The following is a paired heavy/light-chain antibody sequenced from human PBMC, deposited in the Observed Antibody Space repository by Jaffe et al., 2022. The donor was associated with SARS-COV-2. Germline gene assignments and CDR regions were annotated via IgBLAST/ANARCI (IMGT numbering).Heavy chain of an antibody. J-gene: IGHJ6*02. Sequence: QVQLVESGGGVVQPGGSLRLSCAASGFTFSTYAMHWVRQAPGKGLEWVAVISYDGTNKYYADSVKGRFTISRDNSKNTLYLQMSSLRTEDTAMYYCAKVVHQDDFWSGYFYFYYYTMDVWGQGTTVTVSS. CDR1: GFTFSTYA. CDR2: ISYDGTNK. CDR3: AKVVHQDDFWSGYFYFYYYTMDV. V-gene: IGHV3-30*18. D-gene: IGHD3-3*01.
Light chain of an antibody. J-gene: IGLJ2*01. Sequence: QSALTQPASVSGSPGQSITISCTGTSSDVGGYKYVSWYQQHPGKAPKLLIYDVSSRPSGVSNRFSGSKSGNTASLTISGLQTEDEADYYCSSYTSSSTRVFGGGTKLTVL. CDR2: DVS. CDR3: SSYTSSSTRV. V-gene: IGLV2-14*01. CDR1: SSDVGGYKY.